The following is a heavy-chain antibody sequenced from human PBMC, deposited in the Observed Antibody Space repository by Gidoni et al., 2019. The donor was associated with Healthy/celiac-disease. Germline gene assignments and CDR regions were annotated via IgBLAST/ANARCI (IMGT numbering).Heavy chain of an antibody. CDR2: IYYSGST. CDR3: ARYIGGTVKGRYYFDY. V-gene: IGHV4-30-4*01. CDR1: GGSISRGGYY. D-gene: IGHD4-4*01. J-gene: IGHJ4*02. Sequence: QVQLQESGPGLVKPSQTLSLTCAVSGGSISRGGYYWSWIRQPPGKGLEWIGYIYYSGSTYYNPSLKSRVTISVDTSKNQFSLKLSSVTAADTAVYYCARYIGGTVKGRYYFDYWGQGTLVTVSS.